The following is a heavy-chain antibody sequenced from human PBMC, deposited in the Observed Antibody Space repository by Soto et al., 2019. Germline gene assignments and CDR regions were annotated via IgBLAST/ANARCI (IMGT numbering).Heavy chain of an antibody. CDR2: ISSNGGTT. CDR3: GRRVSGSYDY. V-gene: IGHV3-64*01. CDR1: GFTFSSYD. D-gene: IGHD1-26*01. J-gene: IGHJ4*02. Sequence: EVQLAESGGGMVQPGGSLRLSCVASGFTFSSYDMHWVRQAPGKGLEYVSSISSNGGTTYYGNSVKGRFTISRDNSKNTLYLQVGSLRAEDMAVYSCGRRVSGSYDYWGQGTLVTVSS.